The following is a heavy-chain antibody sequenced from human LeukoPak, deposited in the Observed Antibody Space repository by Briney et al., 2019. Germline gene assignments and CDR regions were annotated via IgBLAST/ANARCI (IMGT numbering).Heavy chain of an antibody. D-gene: IGHD2-15*01. CDR2: IIPIFGTA. V-gene: IGHV1-69*05. J-gene: IGHJ4*02. Sequence: ASVKVSCKASGGTCSSYAISWVRQAPGQGLEWMGRIIPIFGTANYAQKFQGRVTITTDESTSTAYMELSSLRSEDTAVYYCARDCSGGSCAYFDYWGQGTLVTVSS. CDR3: ARDCSGGSCAYFDY. CDR1: GGTCSSYA.